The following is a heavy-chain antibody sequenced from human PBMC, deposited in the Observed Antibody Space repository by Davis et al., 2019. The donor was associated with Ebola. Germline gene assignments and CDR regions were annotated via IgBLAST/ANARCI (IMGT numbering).Heavy chain of an antibody. CDR3: SGTVAGRDY. CDR2: TRNKANSYTT. J-gene: IGHJ4*02. Sequence: GESLKISCAASGFTFSDHYMDWVRQAPGKGLEWVGRTRNKANSYTTEYAASVKGRFTISRDDSKNSLYLQMNSLKTEDTAVYYCSGTVAGRDYWGQGTLVTVSS. CDR1: GFTFSDHY. V-gene: IGHV3-72*01. D-gene: IGHD6-19*01.